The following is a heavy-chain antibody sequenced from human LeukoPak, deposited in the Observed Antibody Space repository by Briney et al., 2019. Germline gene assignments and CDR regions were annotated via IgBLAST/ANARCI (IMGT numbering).Heavy chain of an antibody. D-gene: IGHD6-19*01. CDR1: GFTFSNYA. CDR3: ARDLLDSSGWYGFYFDY. Sequence: GGSLRLSCAASGFTFSNYAIHWVRQAPGKGLEWAAVISFDGSNKYYADSVKGRFIISRDNSKNTLYLQMNSLRIEDTAVYYCARDLLDSSGWYGFYFDYWGQGTPVTASS. CDR2: ISFDGSNK. V-gene: IGHV3-30-3*01. J-gene: IGHJ4*02.